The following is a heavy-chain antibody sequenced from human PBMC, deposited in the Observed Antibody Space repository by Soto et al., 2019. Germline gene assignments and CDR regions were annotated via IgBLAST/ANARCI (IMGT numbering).Heavy chain of an antibody. J-gene: IGHJ4*02. CDR1: GGSISSSNW. Sequence: SETLSLTCAVSGGSISSSNWWSWVRQPPGKGLEWIGEIYHSGSTNYNPSLKSRLTISVDTSKNQFSLKLSSVTAADTAVYYSARDLIAAAGTLDYWGQGTLVTVSS. CDR3: ARDLIAAAGTLDY. CDR2: IYHSGST. D-gene: IGHD6-13*01. V-gene: IGHV4-4*02.